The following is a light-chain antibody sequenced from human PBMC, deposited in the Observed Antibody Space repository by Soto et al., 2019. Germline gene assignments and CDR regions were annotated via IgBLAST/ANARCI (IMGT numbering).Light chain of an antibody. CDR1: QYTYNY. Sequence: DIQMTQSPSSLSASVGDRVTITCRASQYTYNYLSWYQQKPGKAPNLLIYDASSLQSGVPPRFSGSGSGTDFTLSINRLQPEDFATYSCQQTYSTPLTFGGGTKVEIK. V-gene: IGKV1-39*01. J-gene: IGKJ4*01. CDR2: DAS. CDR3: QQTYSTPLT.